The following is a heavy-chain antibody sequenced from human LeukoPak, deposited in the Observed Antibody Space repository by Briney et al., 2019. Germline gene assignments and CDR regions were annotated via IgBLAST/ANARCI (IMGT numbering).Heavy chain of an antibody. D-gene: IGHD5-12*01. Sequence: GGSLRLSCAASGFTFSSYGMHRVRQAPGKGLEWVAFIRSDGSNKYYADSVKGRFTISRDNSKNTLYLQMKSLRAEDTAVYYCAKGGGYEAQYYYYYLDVWGKGTTVTISS. J-gene: IGHJ6*03. CDR2: IRSDGSNK. V-gene: IGHV3-30*02. CDR1: GFTFSSYG. CDR3: AKGGGYEAQYYYYYLDV.